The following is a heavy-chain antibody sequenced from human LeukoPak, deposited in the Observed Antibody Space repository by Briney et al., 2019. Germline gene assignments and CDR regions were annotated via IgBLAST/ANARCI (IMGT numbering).Heavy chain of an antibody. J-gene: IGHJ4*02. CDR3: TTDYRIQLWYDFDY. D-gene: IGHD5-18*01. V-gene: IGHV3-15*01. CDR2: IKSKTDGGTT. CDR1: GFTFSNAR. Sequence: GGSLRLSCAASGFTFSNARMSWVRQAPGKGLEWVGRIKSKTDGGTTDYAAPVKGRFTISRDDSKNTLYLQMNSLKTEDTAVYYCTTDYRIQLWYDFDYWGQGTLVTVSS.